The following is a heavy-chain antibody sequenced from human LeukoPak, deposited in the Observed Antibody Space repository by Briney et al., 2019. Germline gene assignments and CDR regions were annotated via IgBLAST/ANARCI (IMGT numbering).Heavy chain of an antibody. D-gene: IGHD3-9*01. CDR3: ARQYYDTLTGYYRGYYYYMDV. Sequence: GASVKVSCKASGNTFTTYDINWVRRATGQGLEWMGWMDPNSGNTGYAQKFQGRVTFTRNTSISTAYMELSSLRSEDTAVYYCARQYYDTLTGYYRGYYYYMDVWGKGTTVTISS. CDR2: MDPNSGNT. J-gene: IGHJ6*03. CDR1: GNTFTTYD. V-gene: IGHV1-8*03.